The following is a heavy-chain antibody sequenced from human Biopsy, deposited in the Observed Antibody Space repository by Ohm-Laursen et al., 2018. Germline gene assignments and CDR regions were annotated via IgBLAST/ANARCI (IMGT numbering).Heavy chain of an antibody. Sequence: SDTLSLTCTVSGGSVSSGSYYWSWIRQPPGKGLEWIGYIYYSGSTNYNPSLKSRVTISVDTSRNQFSLKLSSVTAADTAVHYCAGRPWPNAFDIWGQGTMVTVSS. J-gene: IGHJ3*02. CDR2: IYYSGST. V-gene: IGHV4-61*01. CDR3: AGRPWPNAFDI. CDR1: GGSVSSGSYY. D-gene: IGHD5-12*01.